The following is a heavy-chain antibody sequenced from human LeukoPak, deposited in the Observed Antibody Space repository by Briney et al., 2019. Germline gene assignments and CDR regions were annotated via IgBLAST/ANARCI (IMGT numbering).Heavy chain of an antibody. CDR3: ARLYGDYDQWFDP. V-gene: IGHV3-66*01. J-gene: IGHJ5*02. CDR1: GFTVSSNY. D-gene: IGHD4-17*01. Sequence: PGGSLRLSCAAPGFTVSSNYMSWVRQAPGKGLEWVSVIYSGGSTYYADSVKGRFTISRDNSKNTLYLQMNSLRAEDTAVYYCARLYGDYDQWFDPWGQGTLVTVSS. CDR2: IYSGGST.